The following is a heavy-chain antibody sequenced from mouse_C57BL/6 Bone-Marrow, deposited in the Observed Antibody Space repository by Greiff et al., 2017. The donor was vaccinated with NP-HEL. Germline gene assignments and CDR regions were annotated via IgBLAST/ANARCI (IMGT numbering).Heavy chain of an antibody. J-gene: IGHJ4*01. D-gene: IGHD2-3*01. CDR2: IHPNSGST. CDR1: GYTFPSYW. Sequence: QVQLQQPGAELVKPGASVKLSCKASGYTFPSYWMHWVKQRPGQGLEWIGMIHPNSGSTNYNEKFKSKATLTVDKSSSTAYMQLSSLTSEDSAVYYCARSDGYYRYYAMDYWGQGTSVTVSS. CDR3: ARSDGYYRYYAMDY. V-gene: IGHV1-64*01.